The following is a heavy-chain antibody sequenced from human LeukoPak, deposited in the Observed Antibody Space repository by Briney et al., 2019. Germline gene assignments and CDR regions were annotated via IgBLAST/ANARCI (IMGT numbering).Heavy chain of an antibody. J-gene: IGHJ6*03. CDR1: GFTFSSYA. Sequence: PGESLRLSCAASGFTFSSYAMSWVRQAPGKGLEWVSAISASGGNTYYADSMKGRLTISRDNSKNTLYLQMSSLRAEDTAVYYCAKGTYCSGANCYPSVYYYYYMDVWGKGTTVTVSS. V-gene: IGHV3-23*01. CDR3: AKGTYCSGANCYPSVYYYYYMDV. D-gene: IGHD2-15*01. CDR2: ISASGGNT.